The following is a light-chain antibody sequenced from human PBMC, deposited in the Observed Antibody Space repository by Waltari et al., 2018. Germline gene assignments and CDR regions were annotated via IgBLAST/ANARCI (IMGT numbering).Light chain of an antibody. V-gene: IGKV3-15*01. CDR2: GAS. CDR1: QSVRSN. Sequence: EIVMTQSPVTLSVSPGERVTLSCRASQSVRSNLAWYQQKPGQTPRLLIYGASTRASTIPVRFSGSGSGTEFTLTISSLQSEDFAVYYCQQYNNWPPWTFGQGTKVDLK. J-gene: IGKJ1*01. CDR3: QQYNNWPPWT.